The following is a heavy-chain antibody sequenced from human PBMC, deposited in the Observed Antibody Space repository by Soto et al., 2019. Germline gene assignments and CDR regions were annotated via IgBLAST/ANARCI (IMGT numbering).Heavy chain of an antibody. CDR2: IIPILGIA. J-gene: IGHJ4*02. Sequence: GASVKVSCKASGGTFSSYTISWVRQAPGQGLEWMGRIIPILGIANYAQKFQGRVTITADKSTSTAYMELSSLRSEDTVVYYCARYPSSSSFSALDYWGQGTLVTVSS. D-gene: IGHD6-6*01. CDR3: ARYPSSSSFSALDY. CDR1: GGTFSSYT. V-gene: IGHV1-69*02.